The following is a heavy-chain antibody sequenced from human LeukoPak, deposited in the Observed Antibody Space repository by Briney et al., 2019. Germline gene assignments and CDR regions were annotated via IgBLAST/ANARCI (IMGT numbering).Heavy chain of an antibody. CDR2: ISYDANIGSNK. CDR1: GFTFSRYA. D-gene: IGHD3-3*01. J-gene: IGHJ4*02. CDR3: ARDGGYDFWSGYYQDY. Sequence: GRSLRLPCATSGFTFSRYAMHWVRQAPGKGLEWVALISYDANIGSNKYYADSVKGRFTISRDNSKNTLYLQMNSLRAEDTAVYYCARDGGYDFWSGYYQDYWGQGTLVTVSS. V-gene: IGHV3-30-3*01.